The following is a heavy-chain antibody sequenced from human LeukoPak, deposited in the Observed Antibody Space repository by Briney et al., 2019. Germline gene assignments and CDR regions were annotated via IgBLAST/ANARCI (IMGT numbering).Heavy chain of an antibody. V-gene: IGHV3-23*01. CDR2: ISGSGGST. Sequence: PGGSLRLSCAASGLTFSSYAMSWVRQAPGKGLEWVSAISGSGGSTYYAYSVKGRFTISRDNSKNTLYLQMNSLRAEDTAVYYCAKSAGDGYRNFDYWGQGTLVTVSS. CDR1: GLTFSSYA. J-gene: IGHJ4*02. D-gene: IGHD5-24*01. CDR3: AKSAGDGYRNFDY.